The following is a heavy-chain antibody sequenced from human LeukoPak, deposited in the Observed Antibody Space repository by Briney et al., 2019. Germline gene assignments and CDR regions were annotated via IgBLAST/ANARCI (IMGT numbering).Heavy chain of an antibody. Sequence: PSETLSLTCTVSGGSISSSSYYWGWIRQPPGKGLEWIGSIYYSGSTYYNPSLKSRVTISVDTSKNQFSLKLSSVTAADTAVYYCARGNSGYSYGFDYWGQGTLVTVSS. J-gene: IGHJ4*02. CDR2: IYYSGST. D-gene: IGHD5-18*01. CDR1: GGSISSSSYY. CDR3: ARGNSGYSYGFDY. V-gene: IGHV4-39*01.